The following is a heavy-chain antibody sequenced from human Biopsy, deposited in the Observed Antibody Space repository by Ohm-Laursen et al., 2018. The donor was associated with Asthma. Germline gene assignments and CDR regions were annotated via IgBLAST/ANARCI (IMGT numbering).Heavy chain of an antibody. CDR3: ARDIAFGGVHDF. Sequence: SLRLSCAASGFTFSNYAMHWVRQAPGKGLEWVALISYDGSIKKKADSVKGRFTISRDNSKNTLYLQMNSLRAEDTAIYYCARDIAFGGVHDFWGQGTLVAVSS. J-gene: IGHJ4*02. D-gene: IGHD3-16*01. CDR2: ISYDGSIK. V-gene: IGHV3-30-3*01. CDR1: GFTFSNYA.